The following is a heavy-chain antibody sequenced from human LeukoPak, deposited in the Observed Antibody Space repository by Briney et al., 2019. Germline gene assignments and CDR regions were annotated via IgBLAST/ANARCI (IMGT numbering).Heavy chain of an antibody. V-gene: IGHV5-51*01. CDR3: ARRKTAAAGTDFDY. D-gene: IGHD6-13*01. CDR2: IYPGDSDT. J-gene: IGHJ4*02. CDR1: GDSFTSYW. Sequence: GESLKISCKGSGDSFTSYWIGWVRQMPGKGLEWMGIIYPGDSDTRYSPSFQGQVAISADKSINTAYLQWSSLKASDTAMYYCARRKTAAAGTDFDYWGQGTLVTVSS.